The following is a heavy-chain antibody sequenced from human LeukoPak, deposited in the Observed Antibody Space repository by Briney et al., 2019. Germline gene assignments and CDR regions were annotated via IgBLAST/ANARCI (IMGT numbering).Heavy chain of an antibody. D-gene: IGHD5-24*01. V-gene: IGHV3-33*01. J-gene: IGHJ4*02. CDR1: GFTFSSYG. CDR3: AREMATRLGYFDY. Sequence: AGSLRLSCAASGFTFSSYGMHWVRQAPGKGLEWVAVIWYDGSNKYYADSVKGRFTISRDNSKNTLYLQMNSLRAEDTAVYYCAREMATRLGYFDYWGQGTLVTVSS. CDR2: IWYDGSNK.